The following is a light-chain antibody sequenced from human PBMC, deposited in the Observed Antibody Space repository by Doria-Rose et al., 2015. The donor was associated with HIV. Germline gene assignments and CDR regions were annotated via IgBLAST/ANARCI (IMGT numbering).Light chain of an antibody. CDR1: QSFSSTY. CDR2: DGS. J-gene: IGKJ1*01. V-gene: IGKV3-20*01. CDR3: HQYGTSWT. Sequence: VLTQSPGTLSLSPGERATLSCRASQSFSSTYLALYQQKPGQAPSLIIYDGSTRATGIPDRFSASGSGTDFTLTINRLEPEDFALYYCHQYGTSWTFGQGTKVEI.